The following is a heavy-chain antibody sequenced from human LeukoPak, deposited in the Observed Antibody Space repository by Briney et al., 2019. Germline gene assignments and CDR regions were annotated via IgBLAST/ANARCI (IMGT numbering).Heavy chain of an antibody. CDR2: IYSGGST. CDR3: AGDPAAAGLDY. J-gene: IGHJ4*02. Sequence: PGGSLRLSCAASGFTVSSNYMSWVRQAPGKGLEWVSVIYSGGSTYYADSVKGRFTISRDNPKNTLYLQMNSLRAEDTAVYYCAGDPAAAGLDYWGQGTLVTVSS. V-gene: IGHV3-66*01. CDR1: GFTVSSNY. D-gene: IGHD6-13*01.